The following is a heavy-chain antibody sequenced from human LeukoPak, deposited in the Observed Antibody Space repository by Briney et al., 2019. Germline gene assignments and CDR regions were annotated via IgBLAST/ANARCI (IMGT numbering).Heavy chain of an antibody. J-gene: IGHJ5*02. CDR3: ASEAIWFGELDWFDP. Sequence: PGGSLRLSCAASGFTVSSNYMSWVRQAPGKGLEWVSVIYSGGSTYYADSVKGRFAISRDNSKNTLYLQMNSLRAEDTAVYYCASEAIWFGELDWFDPWGQGTLVTVSS. CDR2: IYSGGST. D-gene: IGHD3-10*01. V-gene: IGHV3-66*02. CDR1: GFTVSSNY.